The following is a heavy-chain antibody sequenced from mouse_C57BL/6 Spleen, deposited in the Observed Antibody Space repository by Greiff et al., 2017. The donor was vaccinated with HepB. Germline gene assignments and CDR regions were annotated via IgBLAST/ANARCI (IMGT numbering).Heavy chain of an antibody. CDR2: IDPENGDT. J-gene: IGHJ2*01. D-gene: IGHD2-4*01. V-gene: IGHV14-4*01. CDR3: TTSTMITTCFDY. CDR1: GFNIQDDY. Sequence: EVQLQQSGAELVRPGASVKLSCTASGFNIQDDYMHWVKQRPEQGLEWIGWIDPENGDTKYASKFQGKATITADTSSNTAYLQLSSLTSEDTAVYYCTTSTMITTCFDYWGQGTTLTVSS.